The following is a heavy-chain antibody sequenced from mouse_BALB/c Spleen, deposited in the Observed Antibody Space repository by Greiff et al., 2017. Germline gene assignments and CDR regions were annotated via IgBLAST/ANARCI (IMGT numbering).Heavy chain of an antibody. D-gene: IGHD1-1*01. CDR3: ALIYYYGSSPWFAY. Sequence: VHVKQSGAELVRPGALVKLSCKASGFNIKDYYMHWVKQRPEQGLEWIGWIDPENGNTIYDPKFQGKASITADTSSNTAYLQLSSLTSEDTAVYYCALIYYYGSSPWFAYWGQGTLVTVSA. CDR2: IDPENGNT. CDR1: GFNIKDYY. V-gene: IGHV14-1*02. J-gene: IGHJ3*01.